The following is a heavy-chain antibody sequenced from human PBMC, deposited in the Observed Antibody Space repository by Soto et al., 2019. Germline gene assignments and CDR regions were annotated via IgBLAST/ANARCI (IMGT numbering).Heavy chain of an antibody. CDR1: GFTFSNFW. CDR3: ATYSRIWYEDY. D-gene: IGHD1-26*01. CDR2: ISPDGSTT. J-gene: IGHJ4*02. V-gene: IGHV3-74*01. Sequence: GGSLRLSCAASGFTFSNFWMHWVRQAPGKGLVWVSRISPDGSTTYYADSVKGRFTISRDNSKNTLYLQMNSLRAEDTAVYYCATYSRIWYEDYWGQGTQVTVSS.